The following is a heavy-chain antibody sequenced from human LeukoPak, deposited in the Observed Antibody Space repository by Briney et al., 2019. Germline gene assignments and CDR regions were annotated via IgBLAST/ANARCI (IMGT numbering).Heavy chain of an antibody. CDR1: GFTFSSYG. Sequence: GGSLRLSCAASGFTFSSYGMHWVRQAPGKGLEWVAVISYDGSNKYYADSVKGRFTISRDNSKNTLYLQMNSLRAEDTAVYYCAKKELALDYWGQVTLVTVSS. J-gene: IGHJ4*02. D-gene: IGHD1-1*01. CDR3: AKKELALDY. V-gene: IGHV3-30*18. CDR2: ISYDGSNK.